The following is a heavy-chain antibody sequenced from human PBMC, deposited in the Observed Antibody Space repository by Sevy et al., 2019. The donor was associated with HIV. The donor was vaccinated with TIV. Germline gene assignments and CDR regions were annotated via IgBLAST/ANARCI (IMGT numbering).Heavy chain of an antibody. CDR1: GYRLIEVS. D-gene: IGHD2-15*01. V-gene: IGHV1-24*01. CDR2: LDPEDGET. J-gene: IGHJ6*02. Sequence: ASVKVSCKVAGYRLIEVSMHWVRQAPGKGLEWMGHLDPEDGETIYAQKFQGRVTMTEDTSTDTAYMEVSSLRSEDTAVYYYAADRGEDYCSGNSCQRHYYNGLDVWGQGTTVTVSS. CDR3: AADRGEDYCSGNSCQRHYYNGLDV.